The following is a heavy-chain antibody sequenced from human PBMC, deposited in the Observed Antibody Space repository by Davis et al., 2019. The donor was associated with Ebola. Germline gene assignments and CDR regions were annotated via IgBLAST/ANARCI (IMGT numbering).Heavy chain of an antibody. D-gene: IGHD1-7*01. CDR1: GFTFSSYG. V-gene: IGHV3-30*18. J-gene: IGHJ6*02. Sequence: GESLKISCAASGFTFSSYGMHWVRQAPGKGLEWVAVISYDGSNKYYADSVKGRFTISRDNSKNTLYLQMNSLRAEDTAVYYCAKELSGELELFYYGMDVWGQGTTVTVSS. CDR3: AKELSGELELFYYGMDV. CDR2: ISYDGSNK.